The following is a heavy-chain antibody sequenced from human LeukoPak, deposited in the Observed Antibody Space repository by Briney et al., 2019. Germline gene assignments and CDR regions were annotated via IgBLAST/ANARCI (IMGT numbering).Heavy chain of an antibody. CDR3: AKDGTNDYGDYFDY. CDR1: GFDFSSNW. D-gene: IGHD4-17*01. V-gene: IGHV3-23*01. Sequence: GGSLRLSCAASGFDFSSNWMHWVRHAPGQGLVWVSGISDSGGSTYYADSVKGRFTISRDNSKNTLYPQMNSLRAEDTAVYYCAKDGTNDYGDYFDYWGQGTLVTVSS. J-gene: IGHJ4*02. CDR2: ISDSGGST.